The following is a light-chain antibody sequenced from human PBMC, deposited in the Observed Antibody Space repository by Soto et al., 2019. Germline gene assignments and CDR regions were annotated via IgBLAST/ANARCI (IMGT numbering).Light chain of an antibody. CDR2: KTS. CDR3: LHYNSNSGT. J-gene: IGKJ1*01. Sequence: DIQVTQSPSTLSAFVGDRVILTCRASQNVNIWLAWYQQRPRKAPKLLIYKTSSLESGVPSRFSGSGSGTEFTLTISSRETDDFGTYFCLHYNSNSGTFGQGTKVEIK. CDR1: QNVNIW. V-gene: IGKV1-5*03.